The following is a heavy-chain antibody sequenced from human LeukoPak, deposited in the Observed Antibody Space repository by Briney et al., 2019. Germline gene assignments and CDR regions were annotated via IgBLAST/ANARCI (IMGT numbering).Heavy chain of an antibody. J-gene: IGHJ5*01. CDR2: IKRDGNEK. CDR3: AKEGAYPIITYDS. CDR1: GFTFSRYW. Sequence: PGGSLRLSCAASGFTFSRYWMNWARQAPGKGLEWVANIKRDGNEKNYVDSVKGRFSISRDNAKNSLYLQMDSLRAEDTAVYYCAKEGAYPIITYDSWGQGALVTVSS. V-gene: IGHV3-7*01. D-gene: IGHD3-10*01.